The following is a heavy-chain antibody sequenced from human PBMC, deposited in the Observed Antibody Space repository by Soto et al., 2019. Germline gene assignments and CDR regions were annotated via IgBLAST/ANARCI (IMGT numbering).Heavy chain of an antibody. CDR3: ARDVIVVVVAASQSDAFDI. V-gene: IGHV4-34*01. D-gene: IGHD2-15*01. CDR2: INHSGST. J-gene: IGHJ3*02. Sequence: SETLSLTCAVYGGSFSGYYWSWIRQPPGKGLEWIGEINHSGSTNYNPSLKSRVTISVDTSKNQFSLKLSSVTAADTAVYYCARDVIVVVVAASQSDAFDIWGQGTMVTVSS. CDR1: GGSFSGYY.